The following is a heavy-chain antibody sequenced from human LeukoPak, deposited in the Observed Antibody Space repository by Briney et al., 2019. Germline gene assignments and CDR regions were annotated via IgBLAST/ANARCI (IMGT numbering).Heavy chain of an antibody. J-gene: IGHJ4*02. D-gene: IGHD2-2*01. V-gene: IGHV4-38-2*02. CDR3: ARVARCTSCFDVDY. Sequence: PSETLSLTCSVSDDSITMYYWTWIRQPPGKGLEWIGSFFLKGSTYYNPSLKSRVTISVDTSKNQFSLTLSSVTAADTAVYYCARVARCTSCFDVDYWGQGTLVTVSS. CDR1: DDSITMYY. CDR2: FFLKGST.